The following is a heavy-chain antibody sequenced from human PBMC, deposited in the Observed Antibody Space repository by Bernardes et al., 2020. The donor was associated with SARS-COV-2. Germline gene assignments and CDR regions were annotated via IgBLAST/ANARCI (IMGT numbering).Heavy chain of an antibody. CDR1: GITFGNYA. CDR3: ARGSGNYYHDY. D-gene: IGHD3-10*01. V-gene: IGHV3-23*01. Sequence: GSLRLSCAVSGITFGNYAMSWVRQAPGKGLEWVSSITNSGGRTFYADSVKGRFTISRDNAKNTLYLQMNSLRAEDAAVYFCARGSGNYYHDYWGQGTVVTVSS. CDR2: ITNSGGRT. J-gene: IGHJ4*02.